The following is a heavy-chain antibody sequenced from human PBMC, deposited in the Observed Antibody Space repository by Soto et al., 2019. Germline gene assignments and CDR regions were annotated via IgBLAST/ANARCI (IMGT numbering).Heavy chain of an antibody. D-gene: IGHD6-13*01. J-gene: IGHJ4*02. CDR3: AKDRGRTWYEDY. V-gene: IGHV3-23*01. CDR1: GFTFSSYA. CDR2: ISGSGNTS. Sequence: EVQLLESGGGLVQPGGSLRLSCAASGFTFSSYAMTWVRQAPGKGLEWVSAISGSGNTSYYADSVKGRLTISRDSSKKMLYLQMNSLRPEATAVYYCAKDRGRTWYEDYWGQGTLVTVSS.